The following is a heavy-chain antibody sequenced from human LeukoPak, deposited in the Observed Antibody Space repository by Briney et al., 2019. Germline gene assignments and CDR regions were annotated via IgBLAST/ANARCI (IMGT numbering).Heavy chain of an antibody. D-gene: IGHD4-17*01. V-gene: IGHV4-30-4*08. CDR3: ARAATAGAFDI. J-gene: IGHJ3*02. CDR2: IYYSGST. Sequence: SETLSLTCAVYGGSFSGYYWSWIRQPPGKGLEWIGYIYYSGSTYYNPSLKSRVTISVDTSKNQFSLKLSSVTAADTAVYYCARAATAGAFDIWGQGTMVTVSS. CDR1: GGSFSGYY.